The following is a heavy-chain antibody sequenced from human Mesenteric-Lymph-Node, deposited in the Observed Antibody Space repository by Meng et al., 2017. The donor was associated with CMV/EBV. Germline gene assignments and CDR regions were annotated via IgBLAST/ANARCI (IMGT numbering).Heavy chain of an antibody. CDR3: ARDPFGGHDSNDDC. V-gene: IGHV3-66*02. D-gene: IGHD5-12*01. Sequence: GESLKISCEASGFTVNRNYLNWVRQAPGKGLEWVSLISSGGDTYYADSVKGRFTVSRDTSKNTVYLRMNSLTTEDTATYYCARDPFGGHDSNDDCWGPGTLVTVSS. CDR2: ISSGGDT. CDR1: GFTVNRNY. J-gene: IGHJ4*02.